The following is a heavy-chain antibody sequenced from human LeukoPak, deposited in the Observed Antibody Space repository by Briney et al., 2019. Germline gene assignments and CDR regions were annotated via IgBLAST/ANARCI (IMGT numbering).Heavy chain of an antibody. Sequence: SETLSLTCPVSGGSVSSGSHYWSWIRQPPGKGLEWIGHVYYSGSTSYNPSLKGRVTISVDTSKNQFSLKLNSVTAADTAMYYCQSRFLEWLLDYWGQGTLVTVSS. D-gene: IGHD3-3*01. CDR1: GGSVSSGSHY. CDR2: VYYSGST. V-gene: IGHV4-61*01. CDR3: QSRFLEWLLDY. J-gene: IGHJ4*02.